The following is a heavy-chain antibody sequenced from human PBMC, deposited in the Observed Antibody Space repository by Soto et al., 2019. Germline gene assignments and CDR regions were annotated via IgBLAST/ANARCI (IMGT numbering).Heavy chain of an antibody. J-gene: IGHJ6*03. Sequence: ASVKVSCKASGYTFTSYGISWVRQAPGQGLEWMGWISAYNGNTNYAQKLQGRVTMTTDTSTSTAYMELRSLRSDDTAVYYCARVTPVRGPYYYYMDVWGKGTTVTSP. CDR3: ARVTPVRGPYYYYMDV. V-gene: IGHV1-18*01. D-gene: IGHD3-10*01. CDR1: GYTFTSYG. CDR2: ISAYNGNT.